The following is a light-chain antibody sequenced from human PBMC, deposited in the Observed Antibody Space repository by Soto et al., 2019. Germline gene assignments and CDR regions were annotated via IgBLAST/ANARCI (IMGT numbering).Light chain of an antibody. CDR1: SSEVENYDL. V-gene: IGLV2-23*02. CDR2: GVT. Sequence: QSVLTQPASVSGSPGQSITVSCTGTSSEVENYDLVSWYQQHPGQAPKVIIYGVTKRPSGVSNRFSGKRSGNTASLTISGLQAEDEAEYFCCSYAGDNSWVFGGGTKVTVL. CDR3: CSYAGDNSWV. J-gene: IGLJ3*02.